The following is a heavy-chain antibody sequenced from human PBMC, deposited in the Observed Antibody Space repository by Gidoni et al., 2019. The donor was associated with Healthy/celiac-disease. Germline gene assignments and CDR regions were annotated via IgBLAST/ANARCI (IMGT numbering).Heavy chain of an antibody. CDR2: IKGNCGST. Sequence: EVQLLEPGGGLVQPGGSLRLSCAASGFTFSSYAMRWVSQAPGKGLEGVSTIKGNCGSTYYADSVKGRFTISRDNSKNTLYLQMNSLRAEDTAVYYCAKPGAQAHYGYLESYFDYWGQGTLVTVSS. J-gene: IGHJ4*02. CDR1: GFTFSSYA. D-gene: IGHD5-18*01. CDR3: AKPGAQAHYGYLESYFDY. V-gene: IGHV3-23*01.